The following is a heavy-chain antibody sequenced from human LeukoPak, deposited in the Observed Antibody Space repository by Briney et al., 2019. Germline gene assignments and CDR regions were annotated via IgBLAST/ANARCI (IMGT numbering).Heavy chain of an antibody. CDR3: ASLLTYFDY. CDR2: IYYSGST. CDR1: GGSISSYY. J-gene: IGHJ4*02. Sequence: SETLSLTCTDSGGSISSYYWSWIRQPPGKGLEWIGYIYYSGSTNYNPSLKSRVTISVDTSKNQFSLKLSFVTAADTAVYYCASLLTYFDYWGQGTLVTVSS. V-gene: IGHV4-59*01.